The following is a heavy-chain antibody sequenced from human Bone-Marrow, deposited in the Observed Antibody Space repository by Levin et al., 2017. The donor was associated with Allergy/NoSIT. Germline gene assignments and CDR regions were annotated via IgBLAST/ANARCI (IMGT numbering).Heavy chain of an antibody. CDR1: GYIFTGHY. CDR2: INPKNGDT. CDR3: GREGNGGSDGAGLDY. V-gene: IGHV1/OR15-1*04. D-gene: IGHD2-15*01. J-gene: IGHJ4*02. Sequence: ASVKVSCKASGYIFTGHYVQWVRQAPGQALEWMAWINPKNGDTNYAQRFQGRLSVTSDTSINTVYMELSSLNSEDTAIYYCGREGNGGSDGAGLDYWGQGTLVTVSS.